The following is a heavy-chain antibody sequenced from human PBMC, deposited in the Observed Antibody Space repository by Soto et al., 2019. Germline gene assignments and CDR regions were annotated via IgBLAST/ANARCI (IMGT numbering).Heavy chain of an antibody. Sequence: GGSLRLSCAASGFTFSSYAMSWVRQAPGKGLEWVSAISGSGGSTYYADSVKGLFTISSYNSKNTLYLQMNSLRAEDTAVYYCSKVRRVVAPTLGWFDPWGQGTLVTVSS. J-gene: IGHJ5*02. CDR1: GFTFSSYA. CDR2: ISGSGGST. V-gene: IGHV3-23*01. CDR3: SKVRRVVAPTLGWFDP. D-gene: IGHD2-15*01.